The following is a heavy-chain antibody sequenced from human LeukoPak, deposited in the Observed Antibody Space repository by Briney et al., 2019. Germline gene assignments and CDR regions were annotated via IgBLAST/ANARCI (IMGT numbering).Heavy chain of an antibody. D-gene: IGHD4-23*01. CDR3: AKEPTVVTPLDYYMDV. Sequence: GGSLRLSCAASGFTFSSYAMHWVRQAPGKGLEWVAVISYDGSNKYYADSVKGRFTISRDNSKNTLYLQMNSLRAEDTAVYYCAKEPTVVTPLDYYMDVWGKGTTVTVSS. J-gene: IGHJ6*03. CDR1: GFTFSSYA. CDR2: ISYDGSNK. V-gene: IGHV3-30*04.